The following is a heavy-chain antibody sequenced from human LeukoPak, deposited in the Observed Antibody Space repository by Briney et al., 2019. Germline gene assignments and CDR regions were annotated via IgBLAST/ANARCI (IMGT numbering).Heavy chain of an antibody. Sequence: GESLKISCMGSEYRFTSYWSGWMRQIPGKGLEWMGIIYPVDSDTRYSSSFQGQVTISADKSINTAYLQWSSLKASDTAMYYCARRHDYGGDPRWYGMDVWGQGTTVTVSS. D-gene: IGHD4-23*01. J-gene: IGHJ6*02. CDR1: EYRFTSYW. CDR2: IYPVDSDT. V-gene: IGHV5-51*01. CDR3: ARRHDYGGDPRWYGMDV.